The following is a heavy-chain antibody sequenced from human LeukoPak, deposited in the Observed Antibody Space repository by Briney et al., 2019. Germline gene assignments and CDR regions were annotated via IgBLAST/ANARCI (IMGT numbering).Heavy chain of an antibody. CDR1: GYTFTGYF. J-gene: IGHJ4*02. V-gene: IGHV1-2*06. D-gene: IGHD3-22*01. Sequence: ASVKVSCKASGYTFTGYFMHWVRQAPGQGLEWVGRINPNNGATNYAQKFQGRITMTRDTSITTTYMELNSLKFDDTAVYYCASSYDSNGYFQYWGQGSLVTVSS. CDR2: INPNNGAT. CDR3: ASSYDSNGYFQY.